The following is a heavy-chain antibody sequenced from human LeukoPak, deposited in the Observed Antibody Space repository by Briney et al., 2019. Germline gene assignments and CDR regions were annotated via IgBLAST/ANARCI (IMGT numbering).Heavy chain of an antibody. CDR2: ISYDGSNK. CDR1: GFTFSSYA. J-gene: IGHJ4*02. V-gene: IGHV3-30*04. CDR3: ARDREDSGYDYSYYFDY. Sequence: GGSLRLSCAASGFTFSSYAMHWVRQAPGKGLEWVAVISYDGSNKYYADSVKGRFTISRDNSKNTLYLQMNRLRAEDTAVYYCARDREDSGYDYSYYFDYWGQGTLVTVSS. D-gene: IGHD5-12*01.